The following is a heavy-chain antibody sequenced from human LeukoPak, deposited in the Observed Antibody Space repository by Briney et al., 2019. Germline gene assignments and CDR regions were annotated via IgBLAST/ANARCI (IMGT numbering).Heavy chain of an antibody. CDR3: ANRGADYYGSGNWFDP. D-gene: IGHD3-10*01. CDR1: GFTFSSFA. V-gene: IGHV3-23*01. Sequence: PGGSLRLSCAASGFTFSSFAMSWVRQAPGKGLGWLSVISGKGDATNYADSVKGRFTISRDNSKNMLYLQMSSLRAEDTAVYYCANRGADYYGSGNWFDPWGQGTLVTVSS. CDR2: ISGKGDAT. J-gene: IGHJ5*02.